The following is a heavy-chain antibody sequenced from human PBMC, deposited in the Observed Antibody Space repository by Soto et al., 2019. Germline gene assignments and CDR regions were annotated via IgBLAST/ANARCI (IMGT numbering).Heavy chain of an antibody. Sequence: QVQLVQSGAEVKKPGASVKVSCKASGYTFTTYGMSWVRQAAGQRLAWMGWISAYNGNTNYAQSLQGRVTMTTDTSTSTAFMDLRSLPTDDTAVYYCARVVEATVTADYWGQGTLVAVSS. CDR3: ARVVEATVTADY. V-gene: IGHV1-18*01. D-gene: IGHD4-17*01. CDR1: GYTFTTYG. CDR2: ISAYNGNT. J-gene: IGHJ4*02.